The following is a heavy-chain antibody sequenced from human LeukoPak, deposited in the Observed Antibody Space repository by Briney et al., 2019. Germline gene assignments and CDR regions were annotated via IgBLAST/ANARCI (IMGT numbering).Heavy chain of an antibody. J-gene: IGHJ5*02. CDR3: ARDNLRNTIFRVVFWFDP. V-gene: IGHV4-4*07. Sequence: SETLSLTCTVSGGSISSYYWSWIRQPTGKGLEWIGRIYTSGSTNYNPSLKSRVTMSVDTSKNQFSLKLSSVTAADTAVYYCARDNLRNTIFRVVFWFDPWGQGTLVTVSS. CDR1: GGSISSYY. D-gene: IGHD3-3*01. CDR2: IYTSGST.